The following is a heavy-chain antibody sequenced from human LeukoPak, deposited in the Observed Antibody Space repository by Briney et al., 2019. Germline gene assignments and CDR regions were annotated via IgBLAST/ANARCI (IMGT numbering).Heavy chain of an antibody. CDR3: ASVGAIPFDY. CDR1: GGSISSYY. V-gene: IGHV4-59*01. J-gene: IGHJ4*02. Sequence: SETLSLTCTVSGGSISSYYWSWIRQPPGEGLEWIGYIYYSGSTNYNPSLKSRVTISVDTSKNQFSLKLSSVTAADTAVYYCASVGAIPFDYWGQGTLVTVSS. CDR2: IYYSGST. D-gene: IGHD1-26*01.